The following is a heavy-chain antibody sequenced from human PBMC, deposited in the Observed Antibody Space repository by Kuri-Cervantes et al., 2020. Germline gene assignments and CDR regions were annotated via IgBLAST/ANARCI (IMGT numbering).Heavy chain of an antibody. CDR3: ARDGIQPYTLDP. CDR2: TYYRSKWYN. D-gene: IGHD5-18*01. J-gene: IGHJ5*02. CDR1: GDSVSSNSVA. V-gene: IGHV6-1*01. Sequence: LRLSCAISGDSVSSNSVAWNWIRQSPSRGLEWLGRTYYRSKWYNDYAVSVKSRITMNPDTAKNQLSLQLNSVTPEDTAVYYCARDGIQPYTLDPWGQGTLVTVSS.